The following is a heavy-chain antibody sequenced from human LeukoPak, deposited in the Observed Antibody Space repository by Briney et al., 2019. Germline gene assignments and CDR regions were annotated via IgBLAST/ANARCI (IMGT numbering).Heavy chain of an antibody. D-gene: IGHD1-26*01. CDR1: GFSFSSSW. Sequence: GGSLRLSCAASGFSFSSSWMLWVRQTPGKGLVWLSRISPDGSSTSYADSVKGRFTVSRDIARNTLSLQMNSLGAEDTAVYYCARGYSGSYRIDYWGRGTLVTVSS. CDR3: ARGYSGSYRIDY. V-gene: IGHV3-74*01. CDR2: ISPDGSST. J-gene: IGHJ4*02.